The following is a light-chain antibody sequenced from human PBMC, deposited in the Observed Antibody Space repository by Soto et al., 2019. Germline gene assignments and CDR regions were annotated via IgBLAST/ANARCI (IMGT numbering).Light chain of an antibody. Sequence: SYELTQPPSVSVAPGKTATITCGGNNIGSESVHWYQQRPGQAPVLVISYDSDRPSGIPARFSGSNSGNTATLTISRVEAGDEADYYCQVWDTNVVFGGGTKLTVL. CDR1: NIGSES. CDR2: YDS. J-gene: IGLJ2*01. CDR3: QVWDTNVV. V-gene: IGLV3-21*04.